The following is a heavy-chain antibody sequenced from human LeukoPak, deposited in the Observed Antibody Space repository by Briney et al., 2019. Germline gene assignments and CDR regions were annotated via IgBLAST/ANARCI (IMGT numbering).Heavy chain of an antibody. D-gene: IGHD6-25*01. J-gene: IGHJ4*02. V-gene: IGHV3-53*01. CDR1: GFTVSSDY. CDR3: ARASFIGAAGLFDY. Sequence: PGGSLRLSCAASGFTVSSDYMNWVRQAPGKGLEWVSVIYSGGTTFYADSVKGRFTISRDNSKNTLYLQMNSLRPEDTAVYFCARASFIGAAGLFDYWGQGTLVTVSS. CDR2: IYSGGTT.